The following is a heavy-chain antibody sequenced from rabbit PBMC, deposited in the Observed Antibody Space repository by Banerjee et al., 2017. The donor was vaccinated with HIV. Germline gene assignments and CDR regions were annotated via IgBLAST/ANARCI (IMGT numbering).Heavy chain of an antibody. CDR1: GFSFSSGYN. D-gene: IGHD7-1*01. CDR2: MDAGSSGTT. V-gene: IGHV1S45*01. J-gene: IGHJ4*01. Sequence: QEQLEESGGDLVKPGASLTLTCPASGFSFSSGYNICWVRQAPGKGLEWIACMDAGSSGTTNYASWAKGRFTISKTSSTTVTLQMTSLTAADTATYFCARGDGAYAGYDGLWGPGTLVTVS. CDR3: ARGDGAYAGYDGL.